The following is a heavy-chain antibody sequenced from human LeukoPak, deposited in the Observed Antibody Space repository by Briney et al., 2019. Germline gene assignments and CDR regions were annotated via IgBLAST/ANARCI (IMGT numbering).Heavy chain of an antibody. V-gene: IGHV4-59*01. CDR3: ARVHTTVTTYYFDY. CDR1: GASISSYY. D-gene: IGHD4-17*01. Sequence: SETLSLTCSVSGASISSYYWSWIRQPPGKGLEWIAYIYYSGSTNYNPSLKSRVTISVDTSKNQFSLKLSSVTAADTAVYYCARVHTTVTTYYFDYWGQGTLVTVSS. CDR2: IYYSGST. J-gene: IGHJ4*02.